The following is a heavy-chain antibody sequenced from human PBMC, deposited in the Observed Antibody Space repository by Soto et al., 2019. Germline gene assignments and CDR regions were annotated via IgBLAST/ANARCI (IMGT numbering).Heavy chain of an antibody. V-gene: IGHV4-59*01. CDR3: ARDPVGDTHFDY. J-gene: IGHJ4*02. D-gene: IGHD1-26*01. CDR1: GGSIRSYY. Sequence: SETLSLTCTVSGGSIRSYYWSWIRQPPGKGLEWIGYIYYSGSTNYNPSLKSRVTISVDTSKNQFSLKLSSVTAADTAIYYCARDPVGDTHFDYWGQGAPVTVSS. CDR2: IYYSGST.